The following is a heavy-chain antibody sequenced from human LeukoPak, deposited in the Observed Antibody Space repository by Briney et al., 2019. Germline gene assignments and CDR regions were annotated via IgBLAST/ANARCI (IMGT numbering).Heavy chain of an antibody. Sequence: GGSLRLSCAASGFTFSNYAMSWVRQGPGKGLEWVSAISNRGGSTYYADSVKGRFTVSRDNSDNTLYLQMNSLRAEDTAVYYCAKGCSSDWPFDYWGQGTLVTVSS. CDR1: GFTFSNYA. V-gene: IGHV3-23*01. CDR3: AKGCSSDWPFDY. D-gene: IGHD6-19*01. CDR2: ISNRGGST. J-gene: IGHJ4*02.